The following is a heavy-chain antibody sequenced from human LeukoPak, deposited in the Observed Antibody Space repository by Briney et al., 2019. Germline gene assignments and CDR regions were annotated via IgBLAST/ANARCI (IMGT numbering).Heavy chain of an antibody. V-gene: IGHV1-69*06. CDR3: GRGARPPHYYYXMDV. CDR1: GGTFNSYG. CDR2: IIPILGTA. Sequence: ASVKVSCKASGGTFNSYGIIWVRQAPGQGLEWMGGIIPILGTANYAQKFQGRVTISADKSTSTAYMELSSLRSEDTAVYYCGRGARPPHYYYXMDVWGXXXTVTVSS. J-gene: IGHJ6*03. D-gene: IGHD5-12*01.